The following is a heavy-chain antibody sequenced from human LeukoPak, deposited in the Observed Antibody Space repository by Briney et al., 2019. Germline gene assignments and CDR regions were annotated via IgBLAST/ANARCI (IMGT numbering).Heavy chain of an antibody. Sequence: GRSLRLSCAASGFTFSSYAMHWVRQAPGKGLEWVAVISYDGSNKYYADSVKCRFTISRDNSKNTLYLQMNSLRAEDTAVYYCARAIYSRLPPLDYWGQGTLVTVSS. CDR2: ISYDGSNK. CDR1: GFTFSSYA. V-gene: IGHV3-30*04. J-gene: IGHJ4*02. CDR3: ARAIYSRLPPLDY. D-gene: IGHD3-3*01.